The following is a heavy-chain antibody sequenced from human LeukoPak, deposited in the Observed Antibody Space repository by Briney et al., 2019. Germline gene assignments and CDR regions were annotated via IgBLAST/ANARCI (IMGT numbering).Heavy chain of an antibody. J-gene: IGHJ4*02. CDR2: ISGSGGST. CDR1: RFTFSSSA. V-gene: IGHV3-23*01. CDR3: AKDPSGIFDY. Sequence: GGSLRLSCAPSRFTFSSSAMSWVRQAPGKGREWVSAISGSGGSTYYADAVKGRFTISRDNSKNTLYLQMNSLRADDTAVYYCAKDPSGIFDYWGQGTLVTVSS.